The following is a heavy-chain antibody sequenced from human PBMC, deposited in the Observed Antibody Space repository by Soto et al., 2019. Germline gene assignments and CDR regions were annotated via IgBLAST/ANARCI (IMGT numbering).Heavy chain of an antibody. Sequence: EVQLVESGGGLVKPGGSLRLSCAASDFSISNAWMHWVRQAPGKGLEWVGRVKSKADGGTADYAAPVKGRFTISRDDSKNTQYLQMNSLKMEDTAVYYCNTYPDFWGGHTPLWGQGTLVTVSS. J-gene: IGHJ4*02. CDR1: DFSISNAW. D-gene: IGHD3-3*01. V-gene: IGHV3-15*07. CDR3: NTYPDFWGGHTPL. CDR2: VKSKADGGTA.